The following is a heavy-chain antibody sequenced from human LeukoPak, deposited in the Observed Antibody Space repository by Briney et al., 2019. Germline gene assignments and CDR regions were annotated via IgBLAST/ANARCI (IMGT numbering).Heavy chain of an antibody. Sequence: KTSETLSLTCTVSGGSISSGDYYWSWIRQPPGKGLEWIGYIYYSGSTYYNPSLKGRVTISVDTSKNQFSLKLSSVTAADTAVYYCARSTTVVTPPLDNHAFDIWGQGTMVTVSS. CDR2: IYYSGST. CDR3: ARSTTVVTPPLDNHAFDI. V-gene: IGHV4-30-4*01. J-gene: IGHJ3*02. D-gene: IGHD4-23*01. CDR1: GGSISSGDYY.